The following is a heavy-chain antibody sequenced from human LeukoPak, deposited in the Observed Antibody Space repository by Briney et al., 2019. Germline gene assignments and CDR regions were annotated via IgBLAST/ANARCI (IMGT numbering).Heavy chain of an antibody. CDR1: GFNFSNAW. J-gene: IGHJ6*02. CDR3: FTKELSYPDYYGMDV. Sequence: KTGGSLRLSCAASGFNFSNAWMTWVRQAPGKGLEWVDRIKSKADGGTTDYAAPVKGRFTISRDDSNNILYLQMNSLKTEDTAVYYCFTKELSYPDYYGMDVWGQGTTVTVSS. D-gene: IGHD2-2*02. V-gene: IGHV3-15*01. CDR2: IKSKADGGTT.